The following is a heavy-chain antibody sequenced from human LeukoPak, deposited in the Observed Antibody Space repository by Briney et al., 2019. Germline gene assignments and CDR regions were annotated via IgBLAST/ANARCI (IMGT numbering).Heavy chain of an antibody. CDR2: INTGGSST. CDR1: GFTFSSYS. J-gene: IGHJ4*02. V-gene: IGHV3-74*01. Sequence: PGGSLRLSCAASGFTFSSYSMDWVRQAPGKGLVWVSRINTGGSSTSYADSVKGRFTISRDNSKNALYLQMNSLRAEDTAVYYCARNPEGPTPYWGQGTLVTVSS. CDR3: ARNPEGPTPY.